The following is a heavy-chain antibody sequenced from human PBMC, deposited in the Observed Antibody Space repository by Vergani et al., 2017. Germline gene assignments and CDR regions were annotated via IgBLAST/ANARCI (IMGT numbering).Heavy chain of an antibody. CDR3: ARDSFGLVVLQF. D-gene: IGHD3/OR15-3a*01. V-gene: IGHV3-30-3*01. CDR1: GFTLTGYA. J-gene: IGHJ4*01. Sequence: QVQLVESGGGVVQPGRSLRLSCVASGFTLTGYAMHWVRQAPGKGLEGVAVISSDGSFEDYAESVKGRFSISRDNSKNTLYMEMNSLRAEDTAVYFCARDSFGLVVLQFWGQGTLVTVSS. CDR2: ISSDGSFE.